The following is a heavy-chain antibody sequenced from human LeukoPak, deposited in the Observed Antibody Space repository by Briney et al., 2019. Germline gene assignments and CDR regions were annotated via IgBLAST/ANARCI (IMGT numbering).Heavy chain of an antibody. J-gene: IGHJ5*02. CDR2: IYYSGST. Sequence: SETLSLTCTVSGGSISSSSYYWGWIRQPPGKGLEWIGSIYYSGSTYYNPSLKSRVTISVDTSKNQFSLKLSSVTAADTAVYYCASNLHYCSSASCWDFDPWGQGTLVSVSS. CDR3: ASNLHYCSSASCWDFDP. CDR1: GGSISSSSYY. V-gene: IGHV4-39*07. D-gene: IGHD2-2*01.